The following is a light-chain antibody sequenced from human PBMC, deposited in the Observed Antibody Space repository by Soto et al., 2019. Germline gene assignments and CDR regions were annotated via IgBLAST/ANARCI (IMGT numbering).Light chain of an antibody. CDR3: QQRSNWPIT. V-gene: IGKV3-11*01. CDR1: QSVSSY. J-gene: IGKJ5*01. CDR2: DAS. Sequence: EIVLTQSPGTLSLSPGERATLSCRASQSVSSYLAWYQQKPGQAPRLLIYDASNRATGIPARFSGRGSGTDFTLSISSLEPEDFAVYYCQQRSNWPITFGQGTRLEIK.